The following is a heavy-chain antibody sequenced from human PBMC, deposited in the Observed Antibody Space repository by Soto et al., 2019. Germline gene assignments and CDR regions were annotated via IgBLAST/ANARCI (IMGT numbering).Heavy chain of an antibody. D-gene: IGHD6-19*01. CDR1: GDSISSADYC. J-gene: IGHJ4*02. V-gene: IGHV4-30-4*01. CDR2: ICYSGST. CDR3: DREDSGLFDY. Sequence: SETLSLTCTVSGDSISSADYCWSWIRQPPGKGLEWIGYICYSGSTYYNPSLKSRTTMSVDTSKKQFSLTLTSVTDADTAVYYCDREDSGLFDYWGQGSLVTVSS.